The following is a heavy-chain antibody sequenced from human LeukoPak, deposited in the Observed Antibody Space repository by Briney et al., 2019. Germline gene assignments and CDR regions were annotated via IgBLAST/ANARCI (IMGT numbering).Heavy chain of an antibody. CDR2: INHSGST. Sequence: SETQSLTCAVYGGSFSGYYWSWIRQPPGKGLEWIGEINHSGSTNCNPSLQSRVTISVDTSKNQFSLNLTSVTAADTALYYCARMRGDFLTGHYSYYYYIDVWGKGTTVTVSS. D-gene: IGHD3-9*01. V-gene: IGHV4-34*01. J-gene: IGHJ6*03. CDR1: GGSFSGYY. CDR3: ARMRGDFLTGHYSYYYYIDV.